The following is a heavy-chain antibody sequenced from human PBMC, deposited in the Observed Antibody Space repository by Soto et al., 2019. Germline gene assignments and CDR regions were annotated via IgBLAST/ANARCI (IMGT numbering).Heavy chain of an antibody. D-gene: IGHD2-21*01. CDR1: GGSISKSNYC. J-gene: IGHJ4*02. V-gene: IGHV4-39*01. CDR3: ARLGWGDGDSDY. Sequence: WETLSLTCTVSGGSISKSNYCWGWIRQPPGKGLEWIGSILYTGSTTYNSSLQSRVTISVDTSKNQFSLKLTSVTAADTAVYFCARLGWGDGDSDYWGQGTLVTVSS. CDR2: ILYTGST.